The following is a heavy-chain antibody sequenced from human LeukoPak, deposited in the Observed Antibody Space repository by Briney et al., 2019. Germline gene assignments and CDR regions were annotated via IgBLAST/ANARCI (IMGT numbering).Heavy chain of an antibody. D-gene: IGHD6-13*01. V-gene: IGHV1-69*05. CDR2: VIPIFGTA. CDR1: GGTFSSYA. Sequence: ASVKVSCKASGGTFSSYAISWVRQAPGQGLEWMGGVIPIFGTANYAQKFQGRVTITTDESTSTAYMELSSLRSEDTAVYYCARVSGKAAAGNGYYYYRDVWGKGTTVTVSS. J-gene: IGHJ6*03. CDR3: ARVSGKAAAGNGYYYYRDV.